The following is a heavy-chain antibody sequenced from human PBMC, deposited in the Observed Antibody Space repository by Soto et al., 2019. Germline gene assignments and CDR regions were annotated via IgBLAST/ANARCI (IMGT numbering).Heavy chain of an antibody. D-gene: IGHD1-26*01. Sequence: PSETLSLTCAVSGGSISSGGYSWSWIRQPPGKGPEWIGYIYHSGSTYYNPSLKSRVTISVDRSKNQFSLKLSSVTAADTAVYYCARADGAVLRYWGQGTLVTVSS. CDR1: GGSISSGGYS. V-gene: IGHV4-30-2*01. CDR2: IYHSGST. CDR3: ARADGAVLRY. J-gene: IGHJ4*02.